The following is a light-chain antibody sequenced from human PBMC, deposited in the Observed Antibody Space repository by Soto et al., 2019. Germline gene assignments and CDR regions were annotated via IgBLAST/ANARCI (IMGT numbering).Light chain of an antibody. CDR3: LQESNYPRT. CDR2: SAS. J-gene: IGKJ4*01. CDR1: QGVRDD. Sequence: IQMTQSPSSLSASVGDRVTITCRASQGVRDDVGWYQQKPGKAPKLLIYSASPFQSGVPPRFSGSGSGTDFTLPISGLQPEDFATYYCLQESNYPRTFGGGPRWRSN. V-gene: IGKV1-6*01.